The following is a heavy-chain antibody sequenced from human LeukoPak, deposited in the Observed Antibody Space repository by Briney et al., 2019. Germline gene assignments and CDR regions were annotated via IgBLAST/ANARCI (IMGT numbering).Heavy chain of an antibody. CDR2: IYYSGST. Sequence: SETLSLTCTVSGGSISSGGYYWSWIRQHPGKGLEWIGYIYYSGSTYYNPSLKSRVTISVDTSKNQFSLKLSSVTAADTAVYYCARGRRRAARPASPRHYYGMDVWGQGTTVTVSS. CDR1: GGSISSGGYY. D-gene: IGHD6-6*01. J-gene: IGHJ6*02. CDR3: ARGRRRAARPASPRHYYGMDV. V-gene: IGHV4-31*03.